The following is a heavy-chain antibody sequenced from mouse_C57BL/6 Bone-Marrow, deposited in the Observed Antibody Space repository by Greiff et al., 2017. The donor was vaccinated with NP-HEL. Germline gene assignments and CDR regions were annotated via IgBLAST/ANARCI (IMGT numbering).Heavy chain of an antibody. Sequence: EVQLVESGPSLVRPSQTLSLTCTVTGFSINSDCYWIWIRQFPGNKLEYIGYTFYSGITYYNPSLESRTYITRDTSKNQFSLKLSSVTTEDTATYYCARGGYRPLYYAMDYWGQGTSVTVSS. V-gene: IGHV3-3*01. CDR3: ARGGYRPLYYAMDY. CDR2: TFYSGIT. CDR1: GFSINSDCY. J-gene: IGHJ4*01. D-gene: IGHD2-2*01.